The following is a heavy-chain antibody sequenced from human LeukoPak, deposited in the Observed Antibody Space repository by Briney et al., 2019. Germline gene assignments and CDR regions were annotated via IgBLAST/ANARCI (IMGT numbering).Heavy chain of an antibody. V-gene: IGHV3-11*01. D-gene: IGHD5-12*01. CDR1: GFTFSDYY. J-gene: IGHJ4*02. Sequence: GGSLRLSCAASGFTFSDYYMSWIRQAPGKGLEWVSYISSSGSTIYYADSVKGRFTISRDNAKNSLYLQMNSLRAEDTAVYYCARDPGYSSYDGVYFDYWGQGTLVTVSS. CDR2: ISSSGSTI. CDR3: ARDPGYSSYDGVYFDY.